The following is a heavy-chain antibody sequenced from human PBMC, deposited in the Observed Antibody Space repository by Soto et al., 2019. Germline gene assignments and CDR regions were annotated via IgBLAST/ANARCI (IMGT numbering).Heavy chain of an antibody. CDR1: GFTFSSYA. Sequence: GGSLRLSCAASGFTFSSYAMHWVRQPTGKGLEWVSAIGTAGDTYYAGSAKGRFTISRENAKSSLYLQMNSLRVGDTAVYYCTRKTPTNGMAVWGQGTTVTVSS. V-gene: IGHV3-13*04. CDR2: IGTAGDT. J-gene: IGHJ6*02. D-gene: IGHD2-15*01. CDR3: TRKTPTNGMAV.